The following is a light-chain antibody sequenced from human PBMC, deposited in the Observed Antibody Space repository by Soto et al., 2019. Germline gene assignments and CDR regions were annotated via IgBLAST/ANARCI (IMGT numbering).Light chain of an antibody. J-gene: IGLJ1*01. V-gene: IGLV3-21*02. CDR1: NIGSTS. Sequence: SYELTQPPSVSVAPGQTAGITCGGNNIGSTSVHWYKQSPGQAPVLVVYDDNDRPSGIPERFSGFNSENTATLTITRVEAGDEADYYCQVWNISTDHYVFGTGTKVTVL. CDR2: DDN. CDR3: QVWNISTDHYV.